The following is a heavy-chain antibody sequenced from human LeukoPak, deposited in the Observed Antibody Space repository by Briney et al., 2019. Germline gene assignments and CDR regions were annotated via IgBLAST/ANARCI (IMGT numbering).Heavy chain of an antibody. CDR2: LYHSGSS. J-gene: IGHJ4*02. CDR3: AREGTYYYESTGYRIFDY. D-gene: IGHD3-22*01. CDR1: GYSIKSGYY. V-gene: IGHV4-38-2*02. Sequence: SETLSLTCGVSGYSIKSGYYWGWIRQSPGKGLEWLGSLYHSGSSFYNPSLKSRVTISVDTSKNQFSLKLRSVTAADSAVYYCAREGTYYYESTGYRIFDYWGQGILVTVSS.